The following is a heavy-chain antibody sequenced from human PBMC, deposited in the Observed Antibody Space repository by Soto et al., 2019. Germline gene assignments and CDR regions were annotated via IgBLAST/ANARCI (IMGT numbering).Heavy chain of an antibody. J-gene: IGHJ4*02. CDR2: INPNSGGT. CDR1: GYTFTGYY. CDR3: AREIVGATMEVDY. D-gene: IGHD1-26*01. V-gene: IGHV1-2*02. Sequence: QVQLVQSGAEVKKPGASVKVSCKASGYTFTGYYMHWVRQAPGQGLEWMGWINPNSGGTKYAQKFQGRVTMTRDTSISTAYMGLRRLRSDDTAVYYCAREIVGATMEVDYWGQGTLVTVSS.